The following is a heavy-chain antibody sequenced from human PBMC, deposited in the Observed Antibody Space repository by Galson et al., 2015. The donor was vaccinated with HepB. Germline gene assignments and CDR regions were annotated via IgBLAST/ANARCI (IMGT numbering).Heavy chain of an antibody. J-gene: IGHJ5*02. CDR1: GFTFSSYW. V-gene: IGHV3-7*01. CDR3: ARSRIAAAGGGFDP. CDR2: IKQDGSEK. Sequence: SLRLSCAASGFTFSSYWMSWVRQAPGKGLEWVANIKQDGSEKYYVDSVKGRFTISRDNAKNSLYLQMNSLRAEDTAVYYCARSRIAAAGGGFDPWGQGTLVTVSS. D-gene: IGHD6-13*01.